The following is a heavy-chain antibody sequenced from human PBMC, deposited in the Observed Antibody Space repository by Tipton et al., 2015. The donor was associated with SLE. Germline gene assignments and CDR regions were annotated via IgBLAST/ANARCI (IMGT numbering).Heavy chain of an antibody. D-gene: IGHD1-1*01. Sequence: TLSLTCTVSGGSISSYYWSWNRQPPGKGLEWIGYIYYSGSTNYNPSPKSRVTISVDTSKNPFSLKLSSVTAADTAVYYCARTQLGHHAFDIWGQGTMVTVSS. V-gene: IGHV4-59*08. CDR3: ARTQLGHHAFDI. CDR2: IYYSGST. J-gene: IGHJ3*02. CDR1: GGSISSYY.